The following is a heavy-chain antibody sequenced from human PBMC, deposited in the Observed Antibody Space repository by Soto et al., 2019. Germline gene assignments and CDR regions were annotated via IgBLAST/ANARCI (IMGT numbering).Heavy chain of an antibody. CDR2: IYHSGST. J-gene: IGHJ5*02. CDR3: ASGKGPRGNWSDP. CDR1: GGSISSGGYS. Sequence: SETLSLTCAVSGGSISSGGYSWSWIRQPPGKGLEWIGYIYHSGSTYYNPSLKSRVTISVDRSKNQFSLKLSSVTAADTAVYYCASGKGPRGNWSDPWGQGTLVTVSS. V-gene: IGHV4-30-2*01.